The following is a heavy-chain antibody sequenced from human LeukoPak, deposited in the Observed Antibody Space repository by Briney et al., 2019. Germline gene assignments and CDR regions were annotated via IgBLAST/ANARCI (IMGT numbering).Heavy chain of an antibody. CDR1: GFTFCSSW. Sequence: GGSLRLSCTASGFTFCSSWMTWVRQAPGKGLEWVANINQDGSEKYYVDSVRGRFTISRDNARNSLYLQMHSLRAEDTAVFYCTGHYGMNVWGQGTTVTVSS. CDR2: INQDGSEK. CDR3: TGHYGMNV. V-gene: IGHV3-7*01. J-gene: IGHJ6*02.